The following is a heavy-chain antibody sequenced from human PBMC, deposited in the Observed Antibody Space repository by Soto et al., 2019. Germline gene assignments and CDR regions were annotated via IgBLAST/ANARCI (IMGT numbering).Heavy chain of an antibody. V-gene: IGHV2-5*02. J-gene: IGHJ3*01. CDR1: GFSFSADGVG. Sequence: HITLKESGPTLVKPTQTLTLTCIFSGFSFSADGVGVGWICQPPGKTLEWLALIYWDDDTRYRPSLRSRLTITKDSSKNQAVPTMTNMDPLDTATYSCAHAFGSTSWRKDAFDVWGQGTVVTVSS. CDR3: AHAFGSTSWRKDAFDV. CDR2: IYWDDDT. D-gene: IGHD2-2*01.